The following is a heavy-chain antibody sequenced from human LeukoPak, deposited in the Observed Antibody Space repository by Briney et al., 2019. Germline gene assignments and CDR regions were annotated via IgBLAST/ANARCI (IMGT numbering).Heavy chain of an antibody. D-gene: IGHD5-18*01. CDR2: IYSSGST. CDR1: GFTVSSIY. Sequence: GGSLRLSCAASGFTVSSIYMNWVRQAPGKGLEWVSVIYSSGSTYYADSVKGRFTISRDNSKNTLYLQMNSLRAEDTAVYYCARDQAAMVSDAFDIWGQGTMVTVSS. CDR3: ARDQAAMVSDAFDI. V-gene: IGHV3-66*01. J-gene: IGHJ3*02.